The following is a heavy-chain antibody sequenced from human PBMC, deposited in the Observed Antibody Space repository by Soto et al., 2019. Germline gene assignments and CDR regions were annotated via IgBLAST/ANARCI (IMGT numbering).Heavy chain of an antibody. D-gene: IGHD3-10*01. Sequence: QVQLQESGPGLVKPSQTLSLTCTVSGGSISSGGYYWSWIRQHPGKGLEWIGYIYYSGSTYYNPSLMRRVTISVDTSKNQFSLKLSSVTAADTAVYYCARTYYYGSGSYSIPTRLSRSYYFDYWGQGTLVTVSS. CDR1: GGSISSGGYY. CDR3: ARTYYYGSGSYSIPTRLSRSYYFDY. CDR2: IYYSGST. J-gene: IGHJ4*02. V-gene: IGHV4-31*03.